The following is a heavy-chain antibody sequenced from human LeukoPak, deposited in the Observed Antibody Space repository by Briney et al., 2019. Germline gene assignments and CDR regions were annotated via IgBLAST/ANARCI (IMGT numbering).Heavy chain of an antibody. CDR2: ISSSGSTI. Sequence: GSLRLSCAASGFTFSSYEMNWVRQAPGKGLEWVSYISSSGSTIYYADSVKDRFTISRDNAKNSLYLQMNSLRAEDTAVYYCARDFIWFGESYFDYWGQGTLVTVSS. V-gene: IGHV3-48*03. CDR1: GFTFSSYE. CDR3: ARDFIWFGESYFDY. J-gene: IGHJ4*02. D-gene: IGHD3-10*01.